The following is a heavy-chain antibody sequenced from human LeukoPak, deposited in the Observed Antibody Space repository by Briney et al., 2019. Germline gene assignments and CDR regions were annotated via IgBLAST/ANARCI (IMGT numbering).Heavy chain of an antibody. V-gene: IGHV1-46*01. CDR2: INPSGDST. D-gene: IGHD3-16*01. Sequence: ASVKVSCKTSGYTFTSYYMHWVRHVPGQGLEWMGLINPSGDSTTSAQKFQGRFTVTRDMSTSTVYMELSSPIFEDTAVYYCVRGLDYWGQGTLVTVSS. CDR3: VRGLDY. CDR1: GYTFTSYY. J-gene: IGHJ4*02.